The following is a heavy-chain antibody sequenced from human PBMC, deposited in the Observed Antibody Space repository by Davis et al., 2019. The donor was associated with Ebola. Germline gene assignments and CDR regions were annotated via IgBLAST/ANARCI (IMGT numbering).Heavy chain of an antibody. CDR3: ARDPFGVPRDYYYYYGMDV. CDR2: IYSGGST. Sequence: GESLKISCAASGFTVSSNYMSWVRQAPGKGLEWVSVIYSGGSTYYADSVKGRFTISRDNSKNTLYLQMNSLRAEDTAVYYCARDPFGVPRDYYYYYGMDVWGQGTTVTVSS. V-gene: IGHV3-53*01. D-gene: IGHD3-3*01. CDR1: GFTVSSNY. J-gene: IGHJ6*02.